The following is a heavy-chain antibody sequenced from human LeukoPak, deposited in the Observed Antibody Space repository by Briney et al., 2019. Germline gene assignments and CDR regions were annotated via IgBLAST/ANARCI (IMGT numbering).Heavy chain of an antibody. CDR2: IYSGGST. Sequence: GGSLRLSCAASGFTVSSNYMSWVRQAPGKGLEWVSVIYSGGSTYHADSVKGRLTISRDSSKNTLYLQMNSLRAEDTAVYYCARGTGYPFTHFDYWGQGTLVTVSS. CDR3: ARGTGYPFTHFDY. CDR1: GFTVSSNY. V-gene: IGHV3-66*01. D-gene: IGHD3/OR15-3a*01. J-gene: IGHJ4*02.